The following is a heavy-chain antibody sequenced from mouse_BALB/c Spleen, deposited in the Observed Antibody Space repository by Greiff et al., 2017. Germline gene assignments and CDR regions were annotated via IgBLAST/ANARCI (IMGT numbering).Heavy chain of an antibody. CDR3: ARSYYYGSSYWFAY. CDR1: GYTFTSYW. Sequence: VQLQQSGAELAKPGASVKMSCKASGYTFTSYWMHWVKQRPGQGLEWIGYINPSTGYTEYNQKFKDKATLTADKSSSTAYMQLSSLTSEDSAVYYCARSYYYGSSYWFAYWGQGTLVTVSA. J-gene: IGHJ3*01. CDR2: INPSTGYT. V-gene: IGHV1-7*01. D-gene: IGHD1-1*01.